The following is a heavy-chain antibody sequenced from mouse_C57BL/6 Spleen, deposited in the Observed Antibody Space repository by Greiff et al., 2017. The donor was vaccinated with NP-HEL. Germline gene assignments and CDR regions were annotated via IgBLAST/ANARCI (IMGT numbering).Heavy chain of an antibody. V-gene: IGHV3-6*01. J-gene: IGHJ2*01. CDR2: ISYDGSN. CDR3: ARKEGDYFDY. Sequence: ESGPGLVKPSQSLSLTCSVTGYSITSGYYWNWIRQFPGNKLEWMGYISYDGSNNYNPSLKNRISITRDTSKNQFFLKLNSVTTEDTATYYCARKEGDYFDYWGQGTTRTVSS. CDR1: GYSITSGYY.